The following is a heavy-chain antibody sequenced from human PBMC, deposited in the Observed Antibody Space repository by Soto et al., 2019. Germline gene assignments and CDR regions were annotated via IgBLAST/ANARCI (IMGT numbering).Heavy chain of an antibody. CDR1: GGSISISGYY. CDR3: ARELGYCSGGNCYSLNAFDI. CDR2: IYYSGST. Sequence: QLQLQESGPGLVKPSETLSLTCTVSGGSISISGYYWVLIRQPPGKGLEWIASIYYSGSTYYNPSIKSRVTIYGDTSKNQFSLKLSSVTAADTAVYYCARELGYCSGGNCYSLNAFDIWGQGTMVTVSS. D-gene: IGHD2-15*01. J-gene: IGHJ3*02. V-gene: IGHV4-39*01.